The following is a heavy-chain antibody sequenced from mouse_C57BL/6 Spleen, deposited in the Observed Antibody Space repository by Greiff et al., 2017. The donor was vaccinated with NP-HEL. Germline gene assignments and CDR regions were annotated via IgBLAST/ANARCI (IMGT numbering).Heavy chain of an antibody. CDR1: GYTFTSYT. CDR2: INPSSGYT. Sequence: QVQLKQSGAELARPGASVKMSCKASGYTFTSYTMHWVKQRPGQGLEWIGYINPSSGYTKYNQKFKDKATLTADKSSSTAYMQLSSLTSEDSAVYYCASPSGTDYAMDYWGQGTSVTVSS. V-gene: IGHV1-4*01. J-gene: IGHJ4*01. D-gene: IGHD4-1*01. CDR3: ASPSGTDYAMDY.